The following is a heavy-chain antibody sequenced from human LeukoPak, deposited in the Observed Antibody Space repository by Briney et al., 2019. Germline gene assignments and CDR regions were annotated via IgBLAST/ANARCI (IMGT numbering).Heavy chain of an antibody. J-gene: IGHJ5*02. Sequence: SETLSLTCTVSGGSISSYYWSWIRQPPGKGLEWIGYIYYSGSTNYNPSLKSRVTISVDTSKNQFSLKLSFVTAADTAVYYCARAFTFGGVIDPWGQGTLVTVSS. V-gene: IGHV4-59*01. CDR2: IYYSGST. CDR3: ARAFTFGGVIDP. CDR1: GGSISSYY. D-gene: IGHD3-16*01.